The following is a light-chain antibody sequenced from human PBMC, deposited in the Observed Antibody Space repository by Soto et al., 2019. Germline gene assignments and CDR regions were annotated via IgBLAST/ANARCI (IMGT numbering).Light chain of an antibody. V-gene: IGKV2D-29*01. CDR3: MQSIQLPT. CDR1: XLLHSDGKTY. CDR2: EVS. J-gene: IGKJ5*01. Sequence: DLVMTETPLHVVQAPXRAVSISCXXXXLLHSDGKTYLYWYLQKPGQPPQLLIYEVSNRFSGVPDRFSGSGSGTDFTLKISRVEAEDVGVYYCMQSIQLPTFGQGTRLEI.